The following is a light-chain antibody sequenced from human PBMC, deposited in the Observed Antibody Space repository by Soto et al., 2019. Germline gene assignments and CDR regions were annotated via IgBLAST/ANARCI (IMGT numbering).Light chain of an antibody. CDR3: QHYIGWPPMFT. V-gene: IGKV3-15*01. J-gene: IGKJ2*01. CDR2: AAS. Sequence: IVMTQSPATLSVSPGERVTLSWRASQSVSSDLAWYQQKPGQPPRILIYAASTRATGIPVRFSGSGSGTDFTLAISSLQSEDVAVYYCQHYIGWPPMFTFGQGTKLEIK. CDR1: QSVSSD.